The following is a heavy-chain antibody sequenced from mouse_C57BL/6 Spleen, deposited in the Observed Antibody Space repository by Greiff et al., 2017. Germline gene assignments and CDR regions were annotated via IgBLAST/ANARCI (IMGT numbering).Heavy chain of an antibody. CDR3: AREGYGDYYLDD. D-gene: IGHD2-13*01. CDR1: GYTFTSYW. Sequence: QVQLQQPGAELVRPGYSVKLSCKASGYTFTSYWMDWVKQRPGQGLEWIGNIYPSDSETHYNQKFKDKATLTVDKSSSTAYMQLSSLTSEDAAVYYCAREGYGDYYLDDWGQGTTLTVSS. J-gene: IGHJ2*01. V-gene: IGHV1-61*01. CDR2: IYPSDSET.